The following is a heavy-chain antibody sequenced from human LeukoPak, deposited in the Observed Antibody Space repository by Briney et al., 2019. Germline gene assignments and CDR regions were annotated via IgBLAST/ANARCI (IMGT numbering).Heavy chain of an antibody. CDR2: ISAYNGNT. CDR1: GYTFTSYG. CDR3: ARDPVSLLWFGEGNNWFDP. J-gene: IGHJ5*02. Sequence: ASVKVSCRASGYTFTSYGISWVRQAPGQGLEGMGWISAYNGNTNYAQKLQGRVTMTTDTSTSTAYMELRGLRSDDTAVYYCARDPVSLLWFGEGNNWFDPWGQGTLVTVSS. D-gene: IGHD3-10*01. V-gene: IGHV1-18*01.